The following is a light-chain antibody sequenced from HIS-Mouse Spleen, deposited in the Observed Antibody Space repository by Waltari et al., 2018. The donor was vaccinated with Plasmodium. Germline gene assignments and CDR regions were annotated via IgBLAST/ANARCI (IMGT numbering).Light chain of an antibody. J-gene: IGLJ3*02. Sequence: SYELTQPPSESVSPGQTARITCPGDALPKKYAYWYPQKSGQAPVLVIYEDSKRPSGIPEIFSGSSSGTMAPLTFSGAQVEDEADYYFYSTDSSGNHRVFGGGTKLTVL. CDR1: ALPKKY. CDR2: EDS. CDR3: YSTDSSGNHRV. V-gene: IGLV3-10*01.